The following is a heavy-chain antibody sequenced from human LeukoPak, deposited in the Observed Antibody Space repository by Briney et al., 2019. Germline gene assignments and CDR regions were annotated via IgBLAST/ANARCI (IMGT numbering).Heavy chain of an antibody. V-gene: IGHV3-33*06. CDR3: AKDGSETGRYYFDY. J-gene: IGHJ4*02. Sequence: PGRSLRLSCAAPGFTFSNYGMHWVRQAPGKGLEWVAVIWYDGSNKYYADSVKGRFTISRDNSKNTLYLQMNSLRAEDTAVYYCAKDGSETGRYYFDYWGQGTLVTVSS. CDR1: GFTFSNYG. D-gene: IGHD1-26*01. CDR2: IWYDGSNK.